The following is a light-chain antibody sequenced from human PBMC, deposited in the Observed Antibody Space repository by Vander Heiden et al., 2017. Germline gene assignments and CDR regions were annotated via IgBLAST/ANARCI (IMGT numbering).Light chain of an antibody. V-gene: IGKV3-20*01. J-gene: IGKJ2*01. CDR3: QQYGSTAYT. Sequence: EIVLTQSPGTLSLSPGESAAISCRASHSIIGTYLAWYQQKPGQAPRLLIYDSSSRATGIPDRFSGSVSGTDFTLTISRLEPEDFAVYYCQQYGSTAYTFGQGTKLEIK. CDR1: HSIIGTY. CDR2: DSS.